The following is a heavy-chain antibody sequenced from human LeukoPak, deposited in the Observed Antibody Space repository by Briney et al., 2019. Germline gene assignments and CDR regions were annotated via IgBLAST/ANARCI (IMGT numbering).Heavy chain of an antibody. CDR1: GFTFTSYA. CDR3: VKDYGPKQLVFFDS. D-gene: IGHD6-13*01. CDR2: ITGSGDST. V-gene: IGHV3-23*01. Sequence: PGGSLRLSCAASGFTFTSYAMSWVRQAPGKGLEWVSAITGSGDSTFYVDSVKGRFTISRDSSKNTLYVQMNSLRAEDTAVYYCVKDYGPKQLVFFDSWGQGTLVTVSS. J-gene: IGHJ4*02.